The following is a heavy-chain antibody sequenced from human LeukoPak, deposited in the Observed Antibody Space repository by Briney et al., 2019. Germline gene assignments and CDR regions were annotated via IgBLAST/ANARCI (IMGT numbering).Heavy chain of an antibody. J-gene: IGHJ6*02. CDR3: ARDVMGYYYYYGMDV. Sequence: SVKVSCKASGGTFSIYAISWVRQAPGQGLEWMGGIIPIFGTANYAQKFQGRVTITADESTSTAYMELSSLRSEDTAVYYCARDVMGYYYYYGMDVWGQGTTVTVSS. V-gene: IGHV1-69*13. D-gene: IGHD2-21*01. CDR1: GGTFSIYA. CDR2: IIPIFGTA.